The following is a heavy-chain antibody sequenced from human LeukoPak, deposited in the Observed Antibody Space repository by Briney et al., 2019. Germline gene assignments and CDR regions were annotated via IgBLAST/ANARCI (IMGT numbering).Heavy chain of an antibody. J-gene: IGHJ4*02. CDR1: GGTFSSYA. Sequence: SVKVSCKASGGTFSSYAISWVRQAPGQGLEWMGRIIPIFGIANYAQKFQGRVTITADKSTSTAYMELSSLRSEDTAVYYCAGETFAITMVRGVILHYWGQGTLVAVSS. V-gene: IGHV1-69*04. CDR3: AGETFAITMVRGVILHY. D-gene: IGHD3-10*01. CDR2: IIPIFGIA.